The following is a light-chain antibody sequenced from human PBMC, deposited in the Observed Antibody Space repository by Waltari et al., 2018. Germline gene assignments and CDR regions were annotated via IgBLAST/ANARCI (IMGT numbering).Light chain of an antibody. J-gene: IGLJ2*01. CDR2: EVN. CDR1: SSDVGGYNY. CDR3: SSYSGSNNLGV. Sequence: QSALTQPPSASGSPGQSVTISCTGTSSDVGGYNYVSWYQQHPGKAPKPIISEVNKRPAGVPDRFSGSKYGNTASLTVSGLQADDEADYYCSSYSGSNNLGVFGGGTKLTVL. V-gene: IGLV2-8*01.